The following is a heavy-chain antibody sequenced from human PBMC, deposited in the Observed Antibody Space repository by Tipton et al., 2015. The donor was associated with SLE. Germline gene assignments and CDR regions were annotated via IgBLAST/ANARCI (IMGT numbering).Heavy chain of an antibody. D-gene: IGHD2-15*01. CDR2: IYYSGST. J-gene: IGHJ4*02. V-gene: IGHV4-59*11. Sequence: TLSLTCTVSGGSISSHYWSWIRQPPGKGLEWIGYIYYSGSTNYNPSLKSRVTISVDTSKNQFSLKLSSVTAADTAVYYCARGSCSGGSCYLDYWGQGTLVTVSS. CDR1: GGSISSHY. CDR3: ARGSCSGGSCYLDY.